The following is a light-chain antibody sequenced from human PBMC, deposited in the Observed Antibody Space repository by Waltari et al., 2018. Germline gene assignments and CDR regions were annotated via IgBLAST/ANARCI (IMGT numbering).Light chain of an antibody. CDR2: EVT. J-gene: IGLJ1*01. V-gene: IGLV2-14*01. CDR3: ASYTPATTVI. Sequence: QSALTQPASVSGSPGQSTTISCTRTSSDVGGYDFVSWYQQHPVKVPKLIIYEVTIRPAGVPNHIAGSKSDNTASLTISGLQAEDEADYYCASYTPATTVIFGSGTKVTVL. CDR1: SSDVGGYDF.